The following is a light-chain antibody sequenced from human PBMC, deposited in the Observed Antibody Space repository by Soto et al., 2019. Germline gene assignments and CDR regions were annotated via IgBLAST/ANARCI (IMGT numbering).Light chain of an antibody. J-gene: IGLJ3*02. CDR1: SSDVGGYNY. CDR3: SSYISSSAYMV. Sequence: QSALTQPASVSGSPGQSITISCTGTSSDVGGYNYVSWFQQHPGKAPKLMIFDVSNRPSGVSNRFSGSKSGNTASLTISGLQTEDEADYYCSSYISSSAYMVFGGGTKLTVL. CDR2: DVS. V-gene: IGLV2-14*03.